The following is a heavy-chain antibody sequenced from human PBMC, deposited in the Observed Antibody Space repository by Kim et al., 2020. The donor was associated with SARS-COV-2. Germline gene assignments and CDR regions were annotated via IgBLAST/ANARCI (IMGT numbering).Heavy chain of an antibody. V-gene: IGHV3-11*06. J-gene: IGHJ4*02. CDR3: ARVPPQIDRLLYPHYYFDY. Sequence: GRITISRDNAKNLLYLQMNSLRAEDTAVYYCARVPPQIDRLLYPHYYFDYWGQGTLVTVSS. D-gene: IGHD3-9*01.